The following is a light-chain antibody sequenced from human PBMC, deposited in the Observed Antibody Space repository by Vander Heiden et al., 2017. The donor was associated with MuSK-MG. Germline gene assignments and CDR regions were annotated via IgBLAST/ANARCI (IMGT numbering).Light chain of an antibody. V-gene: IGKV3-11*01. Sequence: EIVLTQSPATLSLSPGERATLSCRASQSVSSYLAWYQQKPGQAPRLLIYDASNMANGIPARFSGSGSGTDFTLTIISLEPEDFAVYYWQQRSNWWTFGQGTKVEIK. J-gene: IGKJ1*01. CDR2: DAS. CDR3: QQRSNWWT. CDR1: QSVSSY.